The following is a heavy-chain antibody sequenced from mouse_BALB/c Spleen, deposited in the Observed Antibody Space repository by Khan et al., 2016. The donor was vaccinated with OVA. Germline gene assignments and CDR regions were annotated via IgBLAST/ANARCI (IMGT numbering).Heavy chain of an antibody. V-gene: IGHV3-2*02. CDR2: ISYSGVT. J-gene: IGHJ2*01. D-gene: IGHD1-1*01. CDR1: GYSITSGYA. Sequence: EVQLQESGPGLVKPSQSLSLTCTVTGYSITSGYAWNWIRQFPGNKLEWMGYISYSGVTSYTPSPKSRISITRDTSKNQFFLQLNSVTTEDTATYYCARGNYYGYYFDYWGRGTTLPVSS. CDR3: ARGNYYGYYFDY.